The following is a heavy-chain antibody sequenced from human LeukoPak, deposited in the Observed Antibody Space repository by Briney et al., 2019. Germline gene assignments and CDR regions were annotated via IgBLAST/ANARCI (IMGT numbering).Heavy chain of an antibody. CDR1: GYTFTGYY. CDR2: INPNSGGT. Sequence: ASVKVSCKASGYTFTGYYMHWVRQAPGQGLEWMGWINPNSGGTNYAQKFQGRVTMTRDTSISTAYMELSRLRSDDTAVYYCARDYGSGSYLSTFWGQGTLVTVSS. J-gene: IGHJ4*02. CDR3: ARDYGSGSYLSTF. V-gene: IGHV1-2*02. D-gene: IGHD3-10*01.